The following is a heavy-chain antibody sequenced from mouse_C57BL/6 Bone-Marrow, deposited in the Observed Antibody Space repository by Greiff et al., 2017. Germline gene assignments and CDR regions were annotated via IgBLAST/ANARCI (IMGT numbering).Heavy chain of an antibody. CDR3: PTLMTTVVANWYFDV. Sequence: VQLQQPGAELVMPGASVKLSCKASGYTFTSYWMHWVKQRPGQGLEWIGEIDPSDSYTNYNQKFKGKSTLTVDKSSSTAYMQLSSLTSEDSAVYYCPTLMTTVVANWYFDVWGTGTTVTVSS. CDR2: IDPSDSYT. V-gene: IGHV1-69*01. CDR1: GYTFTSYW. J-gene: IGHJ1*03. D-gene: IGHD1-1*01.